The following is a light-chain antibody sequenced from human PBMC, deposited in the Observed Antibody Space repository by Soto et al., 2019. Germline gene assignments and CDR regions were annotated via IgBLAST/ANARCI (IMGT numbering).Light chain of an antibody. V-gene: IGKV3-20*01. CDR1: QTVSSSY. J-gene: IGKJ1*01. Sequence: IVLTQSPGTLSLSPGERATLSCRASQTVSSSYLAWYQQKPGQAPRLLMYGASSRATGIPDRFSGSGSGTDFTLTISRLEPEDFAVYYCQQYGTSPPWTFGQGTKVESK. CDR3: QQYGTSPPWT. CDR2: GAS.